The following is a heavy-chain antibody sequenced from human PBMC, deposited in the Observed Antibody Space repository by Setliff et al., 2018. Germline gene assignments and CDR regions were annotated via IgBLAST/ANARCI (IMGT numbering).Heavy chain of an antibody. CDR3: AREDGPNYYYYYMDI. J-gene: IGHJ6*03. V-gene: IGHV4-34*01. D-gene: IGHD2-15*01. CDR2: INHSGST. CDR1: GGSFSTYY. Sequence: PSETLSLTCAVYGGSFSTYYWNWIRQPPGKGLEWIGEINHSGSTNYNPSLKSRVTISVDTSKNQFSLKLRSVTAADTAVYFCAREDGPNYYYYYMDIWGKGTTVTVSS.